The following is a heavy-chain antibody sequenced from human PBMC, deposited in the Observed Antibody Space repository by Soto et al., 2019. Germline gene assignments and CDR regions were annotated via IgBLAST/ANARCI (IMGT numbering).Heavy chain of an antibody. D-gene: IGHD3-10*01. CDR1: GGSISSYY. J-gene: IGHJ4*02. V-gene: IGHV4-59*08. Sequence: SETLSLTCTVSGGSISSYYWSWIRQPPGKGLEWIGYIYYSGSTNYNPSLKSRVTISVDTSKNQFSLKLSSVTAADTAVYYCATLMVRGGTYYFDYWGQATLVTVSS. CDR3: ATLMVRGGTYYFDY. CDR2: IYYSGST.